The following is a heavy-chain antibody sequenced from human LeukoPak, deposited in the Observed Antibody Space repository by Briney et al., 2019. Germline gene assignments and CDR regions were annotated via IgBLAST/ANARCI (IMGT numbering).Heavy chain of an antibody. CDR2: ISSSSSYI. D-gene: IGHD3-10*01. CDR3: ARDTGYYYGSGSPYY. CDR1: GFTFSSYS. Sequence: PGGSLRLSCAASGFTFSSYSMNWVRQAPGKGLEWVSSISSSSSYIYYADSVKGRFTISRDNAKNSLYLQMNSLRAEDTAVYYCARDTGYYYGSGSPYYWGQGTLVTVSS. V-gene: IGHV3-21*01. J-gene: IGHJ4*02.